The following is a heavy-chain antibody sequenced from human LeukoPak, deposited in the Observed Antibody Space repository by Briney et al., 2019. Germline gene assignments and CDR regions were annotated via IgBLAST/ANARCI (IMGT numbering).Heavy chain of an antibody. CDR3: AAYHASGTFGYFQH. CDR1: GFTFNSYG. Sequence: GRSLRLSCAASGFTFNSYGMHWVRQAPGKGLEWLAVISFDGSNKYFADSVEGRLVVSRDNSNNTLYLHMNTLRPDDTAIYYCAAYHASGTFGYFQHWGQGTLVTVSS. CDR2: ISFDGSNK. J-gene: IGHJ1*01. V-gene: IGHV3-30*03. D-gene: IGHD1-7*01.